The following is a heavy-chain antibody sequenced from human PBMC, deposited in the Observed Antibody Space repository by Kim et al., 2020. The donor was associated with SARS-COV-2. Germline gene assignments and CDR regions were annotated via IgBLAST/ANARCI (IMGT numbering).Heavy chain of an antibody. D-gene: IGHD1-26*01. J-gene: IGHJ4*02. CDR2: FDPEDGET. V-gene: IGHV1-24*01. CDR1: GYTLTELS. Sequence: ASVKVSCKVSGYTLTELSMHWVRQAPGKGLEWMGGFDPEDGETIYAQKFQGRVTMTEDTSTDTAYMELSSLRSEDTAVYYCATCIVGATTFDYWGQGTLVTVSS. CDR3: ATCIVGATTFDY.